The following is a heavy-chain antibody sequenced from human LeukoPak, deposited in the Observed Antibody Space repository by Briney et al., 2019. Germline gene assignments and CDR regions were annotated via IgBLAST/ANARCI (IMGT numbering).Heavy chain of an antibody. J-gene: IGHJ5*02. Sequence: RASVKVSCKASGGTFSSYAFRWVRQAPGQGLDWMGGIIPIFGTANYAQKFQGRVTITADNSTSTAYMELSSLRSEDTAVYYCARDWGIEWELETTWGQGTLVTVSS. CDR3: ARDWGIEWELETT. V-gene: IGHV1-69*06. CDR1: GGTFSSYA. D-gene: IGHD1-26*01. CDR2: IIPIFGTA.